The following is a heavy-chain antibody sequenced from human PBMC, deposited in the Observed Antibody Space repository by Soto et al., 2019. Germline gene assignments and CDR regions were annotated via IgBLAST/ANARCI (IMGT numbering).Heavy chain of an antibody. CDR3: AREHQGYCSSTSCYFDY. CDR1: GGTFSSYT. CDR2: IIPILGIA. Sequence: QVQLVQSGAEVKKPGSSVKVSCKASGGTFSSYTISWVRQAPGQGLEWMGRIIPILGIANYAQKFQGRVTITADKSXSXXYMELSSLRSEDTAVYYCAREHQGYCSSTSCYFDYWGQGTLVTVSS. D-gene: IGHD2-2*01. J-gene: IGHJ4*02. V-gene: IGHV1-69*08.